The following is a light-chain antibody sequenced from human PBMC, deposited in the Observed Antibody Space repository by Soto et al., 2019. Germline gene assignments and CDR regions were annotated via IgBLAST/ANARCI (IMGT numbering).Light chain of an antibody. V-gene: IGKV1-39*01. CDR3: QQRHSTPST. CDR2: AAT. J-gene: IGKJ2*01. CDR1: QSINNY. Sequence: DIQMTQSPSSLSASVGDRVAITCRASQSINNYLNWYQQREGKAPKLLIYAATSLQSGVPPKFSGSGSGTAFNLLISSRQPEDCATYYCQQRHSTPSTFGLGTKLEVK.